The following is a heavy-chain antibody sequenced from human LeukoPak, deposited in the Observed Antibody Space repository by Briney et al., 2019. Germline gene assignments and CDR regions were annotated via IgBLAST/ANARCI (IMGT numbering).Heavy chain of an antibody. Sequence: GGSLRLSCAASGIIFSNYWMHWVRQAPGKGLVWVSRINRDGSSTSYADSVKGRFTISRDNAKNSLYLQMNSLRAEDTAVYYCAKDLYGDYTEYYYYMDVWGKGTTVTISS. CDR2: INRDGSST. D-gene: IGHD4-17*01. J-gene: IGHJ6*03. V-gene: IGHV3-74*01. CDR1: GIIFSNYW. CDR3: AKDLYGDYTEYYYYMDV.